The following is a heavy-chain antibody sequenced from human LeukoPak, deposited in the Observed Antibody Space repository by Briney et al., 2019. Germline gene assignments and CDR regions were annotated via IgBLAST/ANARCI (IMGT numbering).Heavy chain of an antibody. Sequence: GGSLRLSCAASGFTFSTYWMSWVRQAPGKGLEWVANIKGDGSERNYVDSVKGRFTISRDNAKNSLYLQIDSLRGEDTAVYYCARDSPFGGNWGQGTLVTVSS. CDR2: IKGDGSER. CDR3: ARDSPFGGN. J-gene: IGHJ4*02. D-gene: IGHD3-10*01. CDR1: GFTFSTYW. V-gene: IGHV3-7*01.